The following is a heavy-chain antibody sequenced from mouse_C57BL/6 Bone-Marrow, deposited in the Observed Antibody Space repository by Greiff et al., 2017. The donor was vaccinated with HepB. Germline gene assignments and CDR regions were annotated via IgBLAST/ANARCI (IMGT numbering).Heavy chain of an antibody. D-gene: IGHD1-1*01. J-gene: IGHJ1*03. CDR2: INPSSGYT. CDR1: GYTFTSHT. CDR3: ARNYGSTYWYFDV. Sequence: QVQLKQSGAELARPGASVKMSCKASGYTFTSHTMHWVKQRPGQGLEWIGYINPSSGYTKYNQKFKDKATLTADKSSSTAYMQLSSLTSEDSAVYYCARNYGSTYWYFDVWGTGTTVTVSS. V-gene: IGHV1-4*01.